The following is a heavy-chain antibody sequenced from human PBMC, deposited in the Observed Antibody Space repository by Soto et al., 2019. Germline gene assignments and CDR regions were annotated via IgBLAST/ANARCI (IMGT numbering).Heavy chain of an antibody. CDR2: IYWNDDK. CDR3: ARHHPSSGWYLPTRDPGWIDP. V-gene: IGHV2-5*01. Sequence: SRPPLVNPTQTLTLTCAFSGFSLSTGGVGVVWIRQPPGKALELLALIYWNDDKRYSPSLKSRLTITKDTSKNQVVLTMTNMDPVDTATYYCARHHPSSGWYLPTRDPGWIDPWGQGTLVTFSS. CDR1: GFSLSTGGVG. J-gene: IGHJ5*02. D-gene: IGHD6-19*01.